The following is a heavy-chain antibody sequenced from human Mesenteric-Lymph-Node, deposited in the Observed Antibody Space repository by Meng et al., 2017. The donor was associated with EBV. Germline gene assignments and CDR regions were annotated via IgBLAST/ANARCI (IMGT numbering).Heavy chain of an antibody. CDR3: ARATVTRNWFDP. J-gene: IGHJ5*02. CDR2: INPSVGST. V-gene: IGHV1-46*01. CDR1: GYKFITYY. D-gene: IGHD4-11*01. Sequence: QVQLVQSGAEVKKPGASVTVSCKASGYKFITYYIHWVRQAAGQGLEWMGIINPSVGSTTYAQKFQGRVSMTSDASTSTVYMELNSLRSEDTAIYYCARATVTRNWFDPWGQGTLVTVSS.